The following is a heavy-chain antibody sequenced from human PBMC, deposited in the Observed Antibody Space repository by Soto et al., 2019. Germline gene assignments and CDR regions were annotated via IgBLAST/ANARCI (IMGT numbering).Heavy chain of an antibody. V-gene: IGHV3-23*01. CDR1: GFTFSSYA. Sequence: GGSLRLSCAASGFTFSSYAMSWVRQAPGKGLEWVSVTSGSGASTYYADSLKGRLTISRDNSKNTLYLQMNSLRAEDTAVYYCAKAATITTLYYFDYWGLGTLVTVYS. CDR3: AKAATITTLYYFDY. CDR2: TSGSGAST. D-gene: IGHD4-4*01. J-gene: IGHJ4*02.